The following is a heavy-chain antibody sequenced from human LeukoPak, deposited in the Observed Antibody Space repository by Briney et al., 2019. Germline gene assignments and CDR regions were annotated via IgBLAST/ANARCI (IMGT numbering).Heavy chain of an antibody. J-gene: IGHJ4*02. D-gene: IGHD1-26*01. CDR1: RFTFSSYA. CDR2: ISYDGSDK. CDR3: ARGGSYYVEDRSKPDY. V-gene: IGHV3-30*04. Sequence: GRSLRLSCATSRFTFSSYAMHWVRQAPGKGLEWVAVISYDGSDKYYADSVKGRFTISRDISKNTLYLQMSSLRPEDTAVYYCARGGSYYVEDRSKPDYWGQGTLVTVSS.